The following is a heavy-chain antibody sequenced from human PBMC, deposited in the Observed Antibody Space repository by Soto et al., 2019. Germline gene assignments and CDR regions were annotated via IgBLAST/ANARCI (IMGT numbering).Heavy chain of an antibody. CDR1: GFTFSSYA. V-gene: IGHV3-23*01. CDR3: ATSGGGTYYDFWSGQRYFDY. D-gene: IGHD3-3*01. Sequence: GGSLRLSCAASGFTFSSYAMSWVRQAPGKGLEWVSAISGSGGSTYYADSVKGRFTISRDNSKNTLYLQMNSLRAEDTAVYYCATSGGGTYYDFWSGQRYFDYWGQGTLVTVSS. J-gene: IGHJ4*02. CDR2: ISGSGGST.